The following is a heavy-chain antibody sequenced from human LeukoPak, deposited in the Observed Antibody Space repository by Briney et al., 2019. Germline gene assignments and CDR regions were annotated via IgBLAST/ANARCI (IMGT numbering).Heavy chain of an antibody. CDR3: ARSGSTGYSLDY. D-gene: IGHD3-22*01. CDR2: IDPNSGDT. V-gene: IGHV1-2*02. CDR1: GHSFTGYF. J-gene: IGHJ4*02. Sequence: ASVTVSCKASGHSFTGYFIHWVRQAPGQGLEWMGCIDPNSGDTKYAQKFQGRVSMPRDTSTRTAYMELSRLRSDDTAVYFCARSGSTGYSLDYWGQGTLVTVSS.